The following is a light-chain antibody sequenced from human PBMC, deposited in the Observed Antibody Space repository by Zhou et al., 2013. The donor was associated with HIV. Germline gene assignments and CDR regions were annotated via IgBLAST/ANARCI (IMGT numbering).Light chain of an antibody. CDR3: QQLNSYPRVT. CDR2: DAS. V-gene: IGKV1-13*02. Sequence: AIQLTQSPSSLSASVGDRVTITCRASQGISSALAWYQQKPGKAPKLLIYDASSLESGVPSRFSGSGSGTDFTLTISSLQPEDFATYYCQQLNSYPRVTFGGGTEGG. J-gene: IGKJ4*01. CDR1: QGISSA.